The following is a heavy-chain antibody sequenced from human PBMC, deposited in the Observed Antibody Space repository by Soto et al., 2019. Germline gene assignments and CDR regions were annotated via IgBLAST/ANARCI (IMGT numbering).Heavy chain of an antibody. J-gene: IGHJ6*02. CDR3: AREVGNTSNYYYYGREG. CDR2: ISYDGSNK. CDR1: GSPFGSYA. V-gene: IGHV3-30-3*01. Sequence: SQSLPCPASGSPFGSYAMHWLRPPPGKGLEWVAVISYDGSNKYYADSVKGRFTISRDNSKNTLYLQMNSLRAEDTAVYYWAREVGNTSNYYYYGREGWGQGTTVTVS.